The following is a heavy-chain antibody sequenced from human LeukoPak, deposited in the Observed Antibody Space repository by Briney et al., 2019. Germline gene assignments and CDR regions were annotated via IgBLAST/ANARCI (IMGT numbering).Heavy chain of an antibody. CDR1: GFTFSSYA. V-gene: IGHV3-23*01. J-gene: IGHJ3*02. CDR3: ARSFYDFWSGYPYASDI. Sequence: PGGSLRLSCAASGFTFSSYAMSWVRQAPGKGLEWVSAISGSGGSTYYADSVKGRFTISRDNSKNTLYLQMNSLRAEDTAVYYCARSFYDFWSGYPYASDIWGQGTMVTVSS. D-gene: IGHD3-3*01. CDR2: ISGSGGST.